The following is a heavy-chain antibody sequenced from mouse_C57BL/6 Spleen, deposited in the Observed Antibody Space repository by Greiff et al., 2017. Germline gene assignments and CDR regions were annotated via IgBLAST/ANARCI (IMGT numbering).Heavy chain of an antibody. CDR2: INPNYGTT. CDR1: GYSFTDYN. J-gene: IGHJ1*03. D-gene: IGHD1-1*01. Sequence: EVKLQESGPELVKPGASVKISCKASGYSFTDYNMNWVKQSNGKSLEWIGVINPNYGTTSYNQKFKGKATLTVDQSSSTAYMQLNSLTSEDSAVYYCARPFTTVVARDWYFDVWGTGTTVTVSS. V-gene: IGHV1-39*01. CDR3: ARPFTTVVARDWYFDV.